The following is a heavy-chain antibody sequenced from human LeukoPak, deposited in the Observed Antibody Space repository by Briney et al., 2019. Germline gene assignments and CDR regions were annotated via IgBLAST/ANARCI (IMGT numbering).Heavy chain of an antibody. CDR3: ARGPLYYDSSGYYND. CDR2: IWGDGSNK. Sequence: GRSLRLSCAASGFTFSSYGMHWVRQAPGKGLEWVAVIWGDGSNKYYADSVKGRFTISRDNSKNTLYLQMNSRRAEDTAVYYCARGPLYYDSSGYYNDWGQGTLVTVSS. CDR1: GFTFSSYG. J-gene: IGHJ4*02. V-gene: IGHV3-33*01. D-gene: IGHD3-22*01.